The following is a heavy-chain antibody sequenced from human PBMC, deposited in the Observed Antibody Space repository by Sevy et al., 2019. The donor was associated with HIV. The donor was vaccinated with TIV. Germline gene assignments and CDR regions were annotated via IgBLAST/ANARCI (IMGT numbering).Heavy chain of an antibody. D-gene: IGHD6-19*01. V-gene: IGHV3-48*02. J-gene: IGHJ4*02. Sequence: GGSLRLSCAASGFTFNIYSMNWVRQAPGKGLEWISYMTSDLNTIYYADSVKGRFTISGDNDRYLLFLQMDGLRDDDTGVYYCARSVAGNFDSWGRGTLVTVSS. CDR1: GFTFNIYS. CDR3: ARSVAGNFDS. CDR2: MTSDLNTI.